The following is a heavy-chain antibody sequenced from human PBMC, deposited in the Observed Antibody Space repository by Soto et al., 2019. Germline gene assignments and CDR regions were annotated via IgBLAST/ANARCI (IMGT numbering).Heavy chain of an antibody. V-gene: IGHV3-53*01. CDR3: ARDRVESGYPEYFQH. Sequence: PGGSLRLSCAASGFTVISNYMSWVRQAPGKGLEWVSVIYSGGSTYYADSVKGRFTISRDNSKNTLYLQMNSLRAEDTAVYYCARDRVESGYPEYFQHWGQGT. J-gene: IGHJ1*01. D-gene: IGHD3-22*01. CDR2: IYSGGST. CDR1: GFTVISNY.